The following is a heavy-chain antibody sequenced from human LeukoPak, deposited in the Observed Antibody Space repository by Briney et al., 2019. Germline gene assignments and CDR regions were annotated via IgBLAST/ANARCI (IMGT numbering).Heavy chain of an antibody. CDR1: GGTFSSYA. V-gene: IGHV1-2*06. CDR2: INPNSGGT. J-gene: IGHJ4*02. CDR3: ASQTRANTQQLVVN. Sequence: SSVKVSCKASGGTFSSYAISWVRQAPGQGLEWMGRINPNSGGTNYAQKFQGRVTMTRDTSISTAYMELSRLRSDDTAVYYCASQTRANTQQLVVNWGQGTLVTVSS. D-gene: IGHD6-13*01.